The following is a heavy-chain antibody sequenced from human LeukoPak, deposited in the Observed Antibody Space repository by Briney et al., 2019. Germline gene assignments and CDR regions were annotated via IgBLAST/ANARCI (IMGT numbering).Heavy chain of an antibody. CDR3: ARDNPGGGFDP. CDR2: IWYDGSNK. Sequence: SGGSLRLSCAASGFTFSSYGMHGVRQAPGKGLEGVAVIWYDGSNKYYADSVKGRFTISRDNSKNTLYLQMNSLRAEDTAVYYCARDNPGGGFDPWGQGTLVTVSS. V-gene: IGHV3-33*01. D-gene: IGHD1-1*01. CDR1: GFTFSSYG. J-gene: IGHJ5*02.